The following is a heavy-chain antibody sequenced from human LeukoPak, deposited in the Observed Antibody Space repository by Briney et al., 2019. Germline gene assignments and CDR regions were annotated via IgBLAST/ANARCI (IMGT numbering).Heavy chain of an antibody. CDR2: ISTSTGDT. Sequence: ASVKVSCKTSGYSFILYGISWVRQAPGQGPEWMGWISTSTGDTKYTQKFQGRVTLTTDTSTSTAYMELSSLRSDDTAVYYCARRPSKYYDILTGYYRSEFDYWGQGTLVTVSS. J-gene: IGHJ4*02. D-gene: IGHD3-9*01. CDR3: ARRPSKYYDILTGYYRSEFDY. V-gene: IGHV1-18*01. CDR1: GYSFILYG.